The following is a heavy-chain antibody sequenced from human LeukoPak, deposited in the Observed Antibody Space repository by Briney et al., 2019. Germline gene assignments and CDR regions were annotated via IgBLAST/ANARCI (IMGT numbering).Heavy chain of an antibody. CDR2: INPNSGGT. CDR1: GYTFTSYY. J-gene: IGHJ4*02. D-gene: IGHD4-17*01. Sequence: GASVKVSCKASGYTFTSYYTHWVRQAPGQGLEWMGWINPNSGGTNYPQKFQGRVTLTRDTPISTAYMELNGLRSDDTAVYYCARDVGVTTPLDHWGQGTLVTVSS. CDR3: ARDVGVTTPLDH. V-gene: IGHV1-2*02.